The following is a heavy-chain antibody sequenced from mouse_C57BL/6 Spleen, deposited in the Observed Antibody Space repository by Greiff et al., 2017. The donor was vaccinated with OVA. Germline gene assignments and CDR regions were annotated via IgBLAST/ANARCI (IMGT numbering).Heavy chain of an antibody. V-gene: IGHV1-55*01. CDR3: ARLTTGDYYAMDY. J-gene: IGHJ4*01. CDR2: IYPGSGST. Sequence: VQLQQPGAELVKPGASVKMSCKASGYTFTSYWITWVKQRPGQGLEWIGDIYPGSGSTNYNEKFKSKATLTVDTSSSTAYMQLSSLTSEDSAVYYCARLTTGDYYAMDYWGQGTSVTVSS. CDR1: GYTFTSYW. D-gene: IGHD1-1*01.